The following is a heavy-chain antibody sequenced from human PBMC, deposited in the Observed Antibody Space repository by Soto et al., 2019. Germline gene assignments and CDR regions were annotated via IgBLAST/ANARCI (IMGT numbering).Heavy chain of an antibody. Sequence: QVQLVESGGGVVQPGRSLRLSCAASGFTFSSYAMHWVRQAPGKGLEWVAVISYDGSNKYYADSVKGRFTIARDNSKNTLYLQMSSLRAEDTAVYYCARDQTGSRDYYYGMDVWGQGTTVTVSS. CDR3: ARDQTGSRDYYYGMDV. CDR1: GFTFSSYA. V-gene: IGHV3-30-3*01. CDR2: ISYDGSNK. J-gene: IGHJ6*02.